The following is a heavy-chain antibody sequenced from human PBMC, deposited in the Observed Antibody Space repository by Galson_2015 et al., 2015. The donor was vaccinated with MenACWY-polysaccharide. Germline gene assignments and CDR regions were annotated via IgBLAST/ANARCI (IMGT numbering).Heavy chain of an antibody. Sequence: SLRLSCAASRFTFSTYWMHWVRQAPGKGLVWVSRIKSDGSSTNYADSVKGRFTISRDNAKNTLYLQMNSLRAEDTALYYCARGYSAYDWGQGTLVTVSA. CDR1: RFTFSTYW. CDR2: IKSDGSST. CDR3: ARGYSAYD. V-gene: IGHV3-74*01. D-gene: IGHD5-12*01. J-gene: IGHJ4*02.